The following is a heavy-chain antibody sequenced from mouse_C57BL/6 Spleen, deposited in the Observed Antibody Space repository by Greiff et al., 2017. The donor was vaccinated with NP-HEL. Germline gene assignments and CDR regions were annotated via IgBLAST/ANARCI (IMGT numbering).Heavy chain of an antibody. J-gene: IGHJ2*01. D-gene: IGHD2-2*01. CDR2: IHPNSGST. V-gene: IGHV1-64*01. CDR3: ASMVTPYYFDY. Sequence: QVQLKQPGAELVKPGASVKLSCKASGYTFTSYWMHWVKQRPGQGLEWIGMIHPNSGSTNYNEKFKSKATLTVDKSSSTAYMQLSSLTSEDSAVYYCASMVTPYYFDYWGQGTTLTVSS. CDR1: GYTFTSYW.